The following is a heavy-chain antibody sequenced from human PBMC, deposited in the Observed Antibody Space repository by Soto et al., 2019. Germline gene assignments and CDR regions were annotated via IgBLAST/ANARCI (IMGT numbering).Heavy chain of an antibody. D-gene: IGHD6-6*01. J-gene: IGHJ6*02. CDR2: IYYSVST. CDR3: ARVKAAARPHLYGMDV. Sequence: SETLSLTCSVSVGSVISCGYYGSCILQHPWKGLDWIVYIYYSVSTYYNPALKSRVTISVDTSKNQFSLKLSSVNAADTAVYYCARVKAAARPHLYGMDVWGQGTTVTVSS. CDR1: VGSVISCGYY. V-gene: IGHV4-31*03.